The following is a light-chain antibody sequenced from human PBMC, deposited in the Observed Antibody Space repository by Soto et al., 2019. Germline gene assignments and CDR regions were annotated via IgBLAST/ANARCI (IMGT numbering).Light chain of an antibody. V-gene: IGLV1-44*01. CDR1: SSNIGSTT. J-gene: IGLJ2*01. Sequence: QPVLTQPPSASGTPGQRVIISCSGGSSNIGSTTVAWYQQIPGTAPKLLMYDNNNRPSGVPKRFSGSKSGTSASLAIAGLQTEDEADYFCQSFDSSRLGLLFGGGTKLTVL. CDR3: QSFDSSRLGLL. CDR2: DNN.